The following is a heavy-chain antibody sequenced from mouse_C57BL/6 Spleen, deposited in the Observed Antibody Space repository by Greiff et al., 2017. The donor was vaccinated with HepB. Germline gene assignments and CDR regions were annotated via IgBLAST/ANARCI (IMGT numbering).Heavy chain of an antibody. D-gene: IGHD1-1*01. Sequence: QVQLKQSGAELARPGASVKLSCKASGYTFTSYGISWVKQRTGQGLEWIGEIYPRSGNTYYNEKFKGKATLTADKSSSTAYMELRSLTSEDSAVYFCAREEGLLLRDYWGQGTSVTVSS. CDR2: IYPRSGNT. J-gene: IGHJ4*01. CDR1: GYTFTSYG. CDR3: AREEGLLLRDY. V-gene: IGHV1-81*01.